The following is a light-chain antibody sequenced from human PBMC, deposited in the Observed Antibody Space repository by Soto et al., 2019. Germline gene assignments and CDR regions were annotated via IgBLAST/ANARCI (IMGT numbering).Light chain of an antibody. J-gene: IGKJ4*01. CDR1: QGIRND. V-gene: IGKV1-6*01. CDR2: AAT. CDR3: LQDYNYPLT. Sequence: AIQMTQSPSSLSASIGDRVTITCRASQGIRNDLGWYQQKPGKAPKLLIYAATTLQSGVPSRFSGSGSGTDFTLTISRLQPEDFATYYCLQDYNYPLTLGGGTKVDSK.